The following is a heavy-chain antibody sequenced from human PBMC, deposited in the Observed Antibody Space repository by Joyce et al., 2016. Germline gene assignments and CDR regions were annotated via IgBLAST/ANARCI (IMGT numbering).Heavy chain of an antibody. Sequence: VQLVESGGGLVKPGESLRLYCGVSGLTFRTTWMSWVHQAPGKGLEWIGRIKSKNDGGTLDYSETGKGRFTLSRDDSTNTVYLQMDSLKIEDTAMYYCTTDPRYWGRGTLVTVSS. CDR1: GLTFRTTW. J-gene: IGHJ4*02. CDR3: TTDPRY. CDR2: IKSKNDGGTL. V-gene: IGHV3-15*01.